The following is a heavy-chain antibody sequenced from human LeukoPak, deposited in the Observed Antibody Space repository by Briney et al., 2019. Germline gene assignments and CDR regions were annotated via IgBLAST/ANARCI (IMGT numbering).Heavy chain of an antibody. CDR3: ARECFGESTFDS. J-gene: IGHJ4*02. Sequence: GGSLRLSCSASGLIFSGYWMTWVRQAPGKGLEWVANINQDGSEKYYVDSVKGRFTISRDNAKNSLYLQMNSLTAEDTAVYYCARECFGESTFDSWGQGTLVTVSS. V-gene: IGHV3-7*01. CDR2: INQDGSEK. CDR1: GLIFSGYW. D-gene: IGHD3-10*01.